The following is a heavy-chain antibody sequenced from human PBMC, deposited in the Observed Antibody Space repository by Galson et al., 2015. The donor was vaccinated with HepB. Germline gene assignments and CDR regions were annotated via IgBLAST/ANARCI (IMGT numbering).Heavy chain of an antibody. D-gene: IGHD6-13*01. CDR2: IKQDGSEK. Sequence: SLRLSCAASGFTFSSYWMSWVRQAPGKGLEWVANIKQDGSEKYYVDSVKGRFTISRDNAKNSLYLQMNSLRAEDTAVYYCARAYSSSWEAYGYFDYWGQGTLVTVSS. CDR1: GFTFSSYW. V-gene: IGHV3-7*03. J-gene: IGHJ4*02. CDR3: ARAYSSSWEAYGYFDY.